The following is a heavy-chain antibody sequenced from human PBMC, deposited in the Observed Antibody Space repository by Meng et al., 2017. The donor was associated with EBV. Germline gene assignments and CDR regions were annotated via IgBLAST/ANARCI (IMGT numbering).Heavy chain of an antibody. CDR2: ISAYNGNT. CDR3: ARDGRLYDTPSPFDY. Sequence: QVQLVQAGVGVKEPGASVKASCKSSGYTFTSYGISWVRRAPGQGLEWMGWISAYNGNTNYAQKLQGRVTMTTDTSTSTAYMELRSLRSDDTAVYYCARDGRLYDTPSPFDYWGQGTLVTVSS. V-gene: IGHV1-18*01. J-gene: IGHJ4*02. D-gene: IGHD3-22*01. CDR1: GYTFTSYG.